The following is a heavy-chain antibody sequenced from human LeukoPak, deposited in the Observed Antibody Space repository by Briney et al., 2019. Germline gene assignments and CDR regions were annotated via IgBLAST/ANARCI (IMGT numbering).Heavy chain of an antibody. D-gene: IGHD6-13*01. CDR2: IYPGDSDA. CDR3: ARVYSSSWSAGGY. V-gene: IGHV5-51*01. CDR1: GYRFSSYW. Sequence: GESLQISCQGSGYRFSSYWIGWVRPMPGKGLEWMGIIYPGDSDARYSPSFQGQVTISVDKSISTAYLQWSSLEASDTAIYYCARVYSSSWSAGGYWGQGTLVTVSS. J-gene: IGHJ4*02.